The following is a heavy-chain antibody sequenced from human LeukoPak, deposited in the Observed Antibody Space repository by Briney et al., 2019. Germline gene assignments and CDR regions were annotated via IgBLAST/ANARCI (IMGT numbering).Heavy chain of an antibody. CDR3: ARGWASLDY. Sequence: GGSLRLSCAASGFPFSSFWMTWVRQAPGKGLEWVANIKENGNEIYYLDSVKGRFTISRDNAKNSLYLQMSSLRAEDTALYYCARGWASLDYWGQGALVTVSS. V-gene: IGHV3-7*01. CDR2: IKENGNEI. CDR1: GFPFSSFW. J-gene: IGHJ4*02. D-gene: IGHD5-24*01.